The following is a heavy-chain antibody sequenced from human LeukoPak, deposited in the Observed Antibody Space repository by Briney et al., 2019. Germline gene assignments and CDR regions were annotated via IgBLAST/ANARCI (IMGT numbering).Heavy chain of an antibody. CDR1: GFTFSSYA. Sequence: GGSLRLSCAASGFTFSSYAMSWVRQAPGKGLEWVSAISGSGGSTYYADSVKGRFTISRDNSKNTLYLLMNSLRAEGTAVYYCAKDHGYSSSWYSPTLDYWGQGTLVTVSS. CDR2: ISGSGGST. CDR3: AKDHGYSSSWYSPTLDY. J-gene: IGHJ4*02. V-gene: IGHV3-23*01. D-gene: IGHD6-13*01.